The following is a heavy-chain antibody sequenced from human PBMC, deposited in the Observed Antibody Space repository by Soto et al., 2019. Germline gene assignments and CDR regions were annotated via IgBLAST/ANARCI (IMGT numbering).Heavy chain of an antibody. V-gene: IGHV3-23*01. D-gene: IGHD2-8*02. J-gene: IGHJ4*01. Sequence: GGSLRLSCAASGFTFRTSAMGWVRQAPGKGLEWVSAIKGDGSQTYYADSVKGRFTISRDNSKDMLFLQVNSLRTEDTAVYYCAKERQPLVDIESWVHGTLVTVSS. CDR3: AKERQPLVDIES. CDR2: IKGDGSQT. CDR1: GFTFRTSA.